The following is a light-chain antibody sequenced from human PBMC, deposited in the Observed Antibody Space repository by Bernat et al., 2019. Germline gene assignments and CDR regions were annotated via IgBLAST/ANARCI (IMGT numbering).Light chain of an antibody. CDR2: ANN. J-gene: IGLJ3*02. CDR1: TSNIGAGSD. CDR3: QSFDRTPRVWV. Sequence: QSVLTQPPSVSGAPGQTVTISCTGSTSNIGAGSDVHWYQQLPGTAPRVLIFANNNRPSGVTDRFSASMSGTSASLAITGLQSEDEADYYCQSFDRTPRVWVFGGGTKLTVL. V-gene: IGLV1-40*01.